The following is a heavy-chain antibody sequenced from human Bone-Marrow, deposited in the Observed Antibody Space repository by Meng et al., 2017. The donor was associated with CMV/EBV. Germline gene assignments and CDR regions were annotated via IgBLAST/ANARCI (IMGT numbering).Heavy chain of an antibody. Sequence: GESLKISCAASGFTFSSYWMSWVRQAPGKGLEWVANIKQDGSEKYYVDSVKGRFTISRDNAKHSLYLQMNSLRAEDTAVYYCASHIVVPAAFPLFDIWGQGTMVTVS. D-gene: IGHD2-2*01. CDR1: GFTFSSYW. CDR3: ASHIVVPAAFPLFDI. V-gene: IGHV3-7*01. CDR2: IKQDGSEK. J-gene: IGHJ3*02.